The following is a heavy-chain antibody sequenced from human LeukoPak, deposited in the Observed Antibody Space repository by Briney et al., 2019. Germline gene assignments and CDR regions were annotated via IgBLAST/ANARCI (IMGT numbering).Heavy chain of an antibody. CDR3: ARDINYYDSSGHPDY. J-gene: IGHJ4*02. CDR1: GFTFNSYS. Sequence: GGSLRLSCAASGFTFNSYSMNWFRQAPGKGLEWVSYISSSGSTIYYADSVKGRFTISRDNSKNTLYLQMNSLRAEDTAVYYCARDINYYDSSGHPDYWGQGTLVTVSS. V-gene: IGHV3-48*01. CDR2: ISSSGSTI. D-gene: IGHD3-22*01.